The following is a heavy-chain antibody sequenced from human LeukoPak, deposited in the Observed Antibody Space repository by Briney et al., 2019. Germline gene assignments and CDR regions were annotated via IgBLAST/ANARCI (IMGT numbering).Heavy chain of an antibody. D-gene: IGHD3-10*01. CDR2: ISSSSSYI. CDR1: GFTFSSYS. CDR3: ARDIEPISGSYYNPSLFFDY. J-gene: IGHJ4*02. V-gene: IGHV3-21*01. Sequence: GGSLRLSCAASGFTFSSYSMNWVRQAPGKGLEWVSSISSSSSYIYYADSVKGRFTISRDNAKNSLYLQMNSLRAEDTAVYYCARDIEPISGSYYNPSLFFDYWGQGTLVTVSS.